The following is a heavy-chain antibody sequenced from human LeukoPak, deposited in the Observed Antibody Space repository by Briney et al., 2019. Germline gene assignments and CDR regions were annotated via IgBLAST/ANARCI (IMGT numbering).Heavy chain of an antibody. CDR2: IYTSGST. CDR3: AREAWYCSSTSCYVGIDY. D-gene: IGHD2-2*01. J-gene: IGHJ4*02. Sequence: PSETPSLTCTVSGGSISSYYWSWIRQPAGKGLEWIGRIYTSGSTNYNPSLKSRVTMSVDTSKNQFSLKLSSVTAADTAVYYCAREAWYCSSTSCYVGIDYWGQGTLVTVSS. V-gene: IGHV4-4*07. CDR1: GGSISSYY.